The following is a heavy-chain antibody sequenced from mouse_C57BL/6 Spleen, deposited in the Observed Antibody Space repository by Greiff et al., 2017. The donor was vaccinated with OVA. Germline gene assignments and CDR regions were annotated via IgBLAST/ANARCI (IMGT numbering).Heavy chain of an antibody. V-gene: IGHV1-69*01. J-gene: IGHJ4*01. CDR1: GYTFTSSW. Sequence: QVQLQQPGAELVMPGASVKLSCKASGYTFTSSWMHWVKQRPGQGLEWIGEIDPSDSYTNYNQKFKGKSTLTVDKSSSTAYMQLSSLTSEDSAVYYCAREERSYYAMDYWGQGTSVTVSS. CDR3: AREERSYYAMDY. CDR2: IDPSDSYT.